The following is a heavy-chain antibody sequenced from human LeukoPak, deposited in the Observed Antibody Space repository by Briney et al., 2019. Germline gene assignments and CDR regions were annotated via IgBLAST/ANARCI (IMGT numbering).Heavy chain of an antibody. D-gene: IGHD2-15*01. Sequence: GGSRRLSCAASGFTFSSYAMSWVRQAPGKGLEWVSAISGSGGITYYADSVEGRFTISRDNSKNTLYLQMDSLRAEDTAIYYCAKDRNSGGSCLNGWGQGTLVTVSS. CDR3: AKDRNSGGSCLNG. V-gene: IGHV3-23*01. CDR2: ISGSGGIT. J-gene: IGHJ4*02. CDR1: GFTFSSYA.